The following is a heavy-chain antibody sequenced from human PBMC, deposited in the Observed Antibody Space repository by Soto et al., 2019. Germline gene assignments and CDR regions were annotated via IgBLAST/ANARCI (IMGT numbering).Heavy chain of an antibody. D-gene: IGHD3-16*02. J-gene: IGHJ4*02. Sequence: EVQLLESGGGLVQPGGSLRLSCAASGFTFSSYAMSWVRQAPGKGLEWVSASSGSGGSTYYADSVKGRFTISRDNSKNTLYLQMNSLRAEDTAVYYCAKDRLNLGELSLCDYWGQGTLVTVSS. CDR1: GFTFSSYA. CDR2: SSGSGGST. CDR3: AKDRLNLGELSLCDY. V-gene: IGHV3-23*01.